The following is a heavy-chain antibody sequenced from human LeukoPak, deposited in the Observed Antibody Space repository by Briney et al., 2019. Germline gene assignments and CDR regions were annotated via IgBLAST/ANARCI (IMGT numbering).Heavy chain of an antibody. J-gene: IGHJ4*02. Sequence: GGSLRLSCAASGFTLHDYAMHWVRQAPGRGLEWVSFMSGDGGRTNYADSVKGRFTISRDNAENSLFLQMNSLRVEDTAVYYCAREWQGGIAAAGTRIEGDYWGQGTLVGVSS. V-gene: IGHV3-43*02. CDR3: AREWQGGIAAAGTRIEGDY. D-gene: IGHD6-13*01. CDR2: MSGDGGRT. CDR1: GFTLHDYA.